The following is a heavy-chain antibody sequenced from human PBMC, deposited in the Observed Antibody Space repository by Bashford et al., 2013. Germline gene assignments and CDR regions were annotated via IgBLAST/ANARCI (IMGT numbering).Heavy chain of an antibody. CDR1: GFIFGTYA. V-gene: IGHV3-20*04. D-gene: IGHD3-16*01. CDR3: ARDTGPLMARLIT. CDR2: ITWNSDTT. J-gene: IGHJ4*02. Sequence: GSLRLSCAASGFIFGTYAMSWVRRAPGKGLQWVSGITWNSDTTDYADSVKGRFTISRDSAEKSLYLQMNDLRADDTAFYYCARDTGPLMARLITWGQGTLVTVSS.